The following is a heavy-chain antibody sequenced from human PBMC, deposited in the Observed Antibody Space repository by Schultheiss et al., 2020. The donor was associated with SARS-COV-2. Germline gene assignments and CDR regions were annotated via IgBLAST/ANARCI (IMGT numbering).Heavy chain of an antibody. D-gene: IGHD6-13*01. V-gene: IGHV1-18*01. J-gene: IGHJ4*02. CDR3: ARAPPYSSSWYDY. Sequence: ASVKVSCKASGYTFTSYGISWVRQAPGQGLEWMGWISAYNGNTNYAQKLQGRVTMTRDTSTSTVYMELSSLRSEDTAVYYCARAPPYSSSWYDYWGQGTLVTVSS. CDR2: ISAYNGNT. CDR1: GYTFTSYG.